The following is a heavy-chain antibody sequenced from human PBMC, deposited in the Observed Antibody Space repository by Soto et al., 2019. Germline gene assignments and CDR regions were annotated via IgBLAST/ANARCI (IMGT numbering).Heavy chain of an antibody. Sequence: EVQLVESGGGLVKPGGSLRLSCAASGFTFSSYSMNWVRQAPGKGLEWVSAISSSSSYIYYADSVKGRFTISRDNAKNSLYLQMNSLRAEDTAVYYCASWRCSGGSCYPKPDYWGQGTLVNVSS. V-gene: IGHV3-21*01. CDR3: ASWRCSGGSCYPKPDY. CDR1: GFTFSSYS. CDR2: ISSSSSYI. D-gene: IGHD2-15*01. J-gene: IGHJ4*02.